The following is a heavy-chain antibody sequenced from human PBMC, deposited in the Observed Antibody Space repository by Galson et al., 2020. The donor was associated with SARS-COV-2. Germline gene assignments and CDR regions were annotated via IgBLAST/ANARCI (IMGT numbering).Heavy chain of an antibody. D-gene: IGHD2-8*01. Sequence: SETLSLTCAVSGDSISSNYSWDWVRQPPGKGLEWIWKIYHRGNSIHNPSLESRITISIDKSRNQFSLRLNSVTAADTAVYYCARSDTLQRFPLIALWGQGTLVTVSS. J-gene: IGHJ4*02. CDR2: IYHRGNS. V-gene: IGHV4-4*02. CDR3: ARSDTLQRFPLIAL. CDR1: GDSISSNYS.